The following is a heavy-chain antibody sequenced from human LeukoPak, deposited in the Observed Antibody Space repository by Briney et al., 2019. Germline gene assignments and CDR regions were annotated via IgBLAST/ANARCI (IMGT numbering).Heavy chain of an antibody. CDR1: AGSISNYY. D-gene: IGHD3-22*01. Sequence: SETPSLTCTVSAGSISNYYWSWIRQPPGKGLEWIGYISYSGSTNYNPSLKSRVTISVDTSKNQFSLKLSSVTAADTAVYYCARGILIVVVITTSKNDYYYMDVWGKGTTVTVSS. V-gene: IGHV4-59*08. J-gene: IGHJ6*03. CDR3: ARGILIVVVITTSKNDYYYMDV. CDR2: ISYSGST.